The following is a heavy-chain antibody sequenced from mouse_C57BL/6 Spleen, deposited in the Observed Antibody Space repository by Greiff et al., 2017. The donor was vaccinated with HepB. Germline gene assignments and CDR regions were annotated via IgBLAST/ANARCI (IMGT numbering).Heavy chain of an antibody. J-gene: IGHJ1*03. CDR2: IDPSDSYT. D-gene: IGHD1-1*01. Sequence: QVQLQQPGAELVKPGASVKLSCKASGYTFTSYWMQWVKQRPGQGLEWIGEIDPSDSYTNYNQKFKGKATLTVDTSSSTAYMQLSSLTSEDSAVYYCARRPYYGSRGGYFDVWGTGTTVTVSS. CDR1: GYTFTSYW. CDR3: ARRPYYGSRGGYFDV. V-gene: IGHV1-50*01.